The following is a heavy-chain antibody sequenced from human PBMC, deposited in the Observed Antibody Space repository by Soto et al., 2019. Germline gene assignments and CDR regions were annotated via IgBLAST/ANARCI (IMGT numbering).Heavy chain of an antibody. D-gene: IGHD3-3*01. CDR3: AKDPAYYDFWSGYWQVSHFDY. Sequence: GGSLRLSCAASGFTFSSYAVSWVRQAPGKGLEWVSAISGSGGSTYYADSVKGRFTISRDNSKNTLYLQMNSLRAEDTAVYYCAKDPAYYDFWSGYWQVSHFDYWGQGTLVTVSS. V-gene: IGHV3-23*01. CDR1: GFTFSSYA. J-gene: IGHJ4*02. CDR2: ISGSGGST.